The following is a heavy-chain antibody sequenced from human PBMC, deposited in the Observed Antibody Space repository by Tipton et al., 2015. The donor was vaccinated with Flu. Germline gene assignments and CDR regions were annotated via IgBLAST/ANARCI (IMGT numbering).Heavy chain of an antibody. CDR3: ARGVGTSWYATS. CDR1: GSSISGFY. CDR2: IHNSGIT. D-gene: IGHD2-2*01. V-gene: IGHV4-4*07. Sequence: TLSLTCVVSGSSISGFYWNWIRQPAGKGLEWIGHIHNSGITAYNPSLQSRVIMSVDTSKNLMSLTSRSVTAADTAVYYCARGVGTSWYATSWGQETLVTVSS. J-gene: IGHJ4*02.